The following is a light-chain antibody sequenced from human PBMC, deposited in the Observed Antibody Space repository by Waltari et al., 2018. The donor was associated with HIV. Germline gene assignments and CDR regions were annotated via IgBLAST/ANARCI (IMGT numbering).Light chain of an antibody. CDR1: QSMSRF. CDR2: TAS. V-gene: IGKV1-39*01. Sequence: IQITQSPSSLSASVGDRVTITCRASQSMSRFLNWFQQKPGKAPNLLIHTASYLRSGVPSRFSGSGSGTDFTLTISNLQPEDFATYYCQQYYSSPRTFGQGTKVEI. J-gene: IGKJ1*01. CDR3: QQYYSSPRT.